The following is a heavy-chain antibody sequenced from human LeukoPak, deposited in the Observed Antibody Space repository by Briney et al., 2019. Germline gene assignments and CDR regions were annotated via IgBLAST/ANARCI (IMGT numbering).Heavy chain of an antibody. CDR1: GFTFSNAW. J-gene: IGHJ4*02. CDR3: TTASPYGDYVVYYFDY. V-gene: IGHV3-15*01. D-gene: IGHD4-17*01. CDR2: IKSKTDGGTT. Sequence: GGSLRLSCAASGFTFSNAWMSWVRQAPGKGLEWVGRIKSKTDGGTTDYAAPVKGRFTISRDDSKNTLYLQMNSLKTEDTAVYYCTTASPYGDYVVYYFDYWGQGTLVTVSS.